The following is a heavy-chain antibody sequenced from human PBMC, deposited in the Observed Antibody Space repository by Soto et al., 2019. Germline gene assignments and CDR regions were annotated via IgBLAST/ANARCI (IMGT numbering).Heavy chain of an antibody. J-gene: IGHJ6*02. V-gene: IGHV3-66*01. Sequence: LRLSCAASGFTVSSNYMSWVRQAPGKGLEWVSVIYSGGSTYYADSVKGRFTISRDNSKNTLYLQMNSLRAEDTAVYYCARDRRNYYYYGMDVWGQGTTVT. CDR3: ARDRRNYYYYGMDV. CDR2: IYSGGST. CDR1: GFTVSSNY.